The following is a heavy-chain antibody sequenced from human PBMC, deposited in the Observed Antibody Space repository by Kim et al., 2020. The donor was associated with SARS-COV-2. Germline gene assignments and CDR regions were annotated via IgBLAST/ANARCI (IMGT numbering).Heavy chain of an antibody. V-gene: IGHV4-39*07. Sequence: YNPSLKSRVTISVDTSKNQFSLKLTSVTAADTAVYYCARARRDSGSYVDYWGQGTLVTVSS. CDR3: ARARRDSGSYVDY. D-gene: IGHD3-10*01. J-gene: IGHJ4*02.